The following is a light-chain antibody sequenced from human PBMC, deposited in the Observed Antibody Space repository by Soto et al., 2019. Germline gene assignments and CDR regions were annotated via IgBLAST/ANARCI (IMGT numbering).Light chain of an antibody. J-gene: IGLJ1*01. CDR3: SSYTSSYTGV. Sequence: QSALTQPASGSGSPGQSITISCTGTSNDVGGYNYVSWYQQHPGKVPKLLIYDVSKRPSGVSNRFSGSKSGNTASLTISGLQAEDEADYYCSSYTSSYTGVFGTGTKVTVL. CDR1: SNDVGGYNY. V-gene: IGLV2-14*01. CDR2: DVS.